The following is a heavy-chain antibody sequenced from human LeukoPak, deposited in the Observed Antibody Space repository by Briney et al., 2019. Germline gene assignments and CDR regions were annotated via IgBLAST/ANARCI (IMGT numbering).Heavy chain of an antibody. D-gene: IGHD3-3*01. CDR2: ISGNGGST. Sequence: PGGSLRLSCAASGFTFSSHALTWVRQAPGKGLEYVSAISGNGGSTYYADSVKGRFTISRDNSKNTLYLQMSSLRTEDTAIYYCVKAQYDFWSGLDYWGRGTLVTVSS. CDR3: VKAQYDFWSGLDY. CDR1: GFTFSSHA. J-gene: IGHJ4*02. V-gene: IGHV3-64D*09.